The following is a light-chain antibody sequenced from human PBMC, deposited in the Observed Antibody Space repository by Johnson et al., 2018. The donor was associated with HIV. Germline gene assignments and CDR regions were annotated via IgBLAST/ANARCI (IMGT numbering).Light chain of an antibody. V-gene: IGLV1-51*02. CDR2: ENN. CDR3: GTWDSSLSTGGV. J-gene: IGLJ1*01. Sequence: QSVLTQPPSVSAAPGQKVTISCSGSSSNIGNNYVSWYQQLPGTAPKLLIFENNRRPSGTPDRFSGSKSGTSATLGITGLQTVDEADYYCGTWDSSLSTGGVFGTGTKVTVL. CDR1: SSNIGNNY.